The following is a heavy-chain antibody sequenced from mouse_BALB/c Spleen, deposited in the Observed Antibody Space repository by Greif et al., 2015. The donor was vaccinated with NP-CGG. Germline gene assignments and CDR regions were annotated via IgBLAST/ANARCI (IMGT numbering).Heavy chain of an antibody. CDR1: GFSLTSYG. CDR2: IWRGGST. CDR3: AKNMKGPGSSGRAMDY. Sequence: VMLVESGPGLVQPSQSLSITCTVSGFSLTSYGVHWVRQSPGKGLEWLGVIWRGGSTDYNAAFMSRLSITKDNSKSQVFFKMNSLQADDTAIYYCAKNMKGPGSSGRAMDYWGQGTSVTVSS. J-gene: IGHJ4*01. V-gene: IGHV2-5*01. D-gene: IGHD1-1*01.